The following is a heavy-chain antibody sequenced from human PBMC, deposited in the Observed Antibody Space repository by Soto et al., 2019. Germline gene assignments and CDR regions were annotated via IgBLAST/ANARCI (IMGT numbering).Heavy chain of an antibody. J-gene: IGHJ4*02. CDR2: ISGSGGST. CDR3: AKDGSYYDSPTESDY. D-gene: IGHD3-22*01. V-gene: IGHV3-23*01. CDR1: GFTFSSYV. Sequence: EVQLLESGGGLVQPGGSLRLSCAASGFTFSSYVMTWVRQAPGQGLEWVSSISGSGGSTYLAYSVKGRFTISRDNSKNTVYLQMNSLRAEDTAVYYCAKDGSYYDSPTESDYWGQGTLVTVAS.